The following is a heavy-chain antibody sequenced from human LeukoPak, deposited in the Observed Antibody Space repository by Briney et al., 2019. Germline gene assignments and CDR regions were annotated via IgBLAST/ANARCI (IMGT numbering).Heavy chain of an antibody. CDR3: ARPSSSGWSWVYAN. D-gene: IGHD6-19*01. CDR2: ISNTGNTI. V-gene: IGHV3-11*04. Sequence: GGSLRLSCAAFGFTFSDYYMSWIRQAPGKGLEWVSYISNTGNTIYDADSVKGRFTISRDNARNSLYLQMNSLRVEDTAVYYCARPSSSGWSWVYANWGQGTLVTVSS. CDR1: GFTFSDYY. J-gene: IGHJ4*02.